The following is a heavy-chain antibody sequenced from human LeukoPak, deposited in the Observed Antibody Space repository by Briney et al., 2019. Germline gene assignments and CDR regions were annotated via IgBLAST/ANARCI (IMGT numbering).Heavy chain of an antibody. Sequence: SETLSLTCAVYGGSFSGYYWTWIGQPPGKGLEWIGEIHYSGSATYNPSLKSRVTISVDTSKNQFSLKMNSVTAADTAVYYCARGHWFRAFWSRGTPVTVSS. CDR1: GGSFSGYY. CDR2: IHYSGSA. J-gene: IGHJ4*02. V-gene: IGHV4-34*01. CDR3: ARGHWFRAF. D-gene: IGHD3-10*01.